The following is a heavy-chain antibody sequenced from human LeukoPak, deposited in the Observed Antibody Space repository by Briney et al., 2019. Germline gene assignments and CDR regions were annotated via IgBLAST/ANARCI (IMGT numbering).Heavy chain of an antibody. Sequence: GGSLRLSCAASGFTFSSYAMSWVRQAPGKGLEWVSAISGSGGSTYYADSVKGRFTISRDNSKNTLYLQMNSLKTEDTAVYYCTRHEGDGGNSFDYWGQGTLVTVSS. J-gene: IGHJ4*02. CDR2: ISGSGGST. CDR3: TRHEGDGGNSFDY. D-gene: IGHD4-23*01. CDR1: GFTFSSYA. V-gene: IGHV3-23*01.